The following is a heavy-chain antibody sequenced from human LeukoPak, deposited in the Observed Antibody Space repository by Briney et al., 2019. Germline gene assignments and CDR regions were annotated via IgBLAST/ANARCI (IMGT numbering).Heavy chain of an antibody. D-gene: IGHD3-22*01. Sequence: GESLKISCKGSGYSFSDFWIVWVRQATGQGLEWMGWMNPNSGNTGYAQKFQGRVTITRNTSISTAYMELSSLRSEDTAVYYCARGGSSGYYWEIDYWGQGTLVTVSS. CDR1: GYSFSDFW. CDR3: ARGGSSGYYWEIDY. J-gene: IGHJ4*02. V-gene: IGHV1-8*03. CDR2: MNPNSGNT.